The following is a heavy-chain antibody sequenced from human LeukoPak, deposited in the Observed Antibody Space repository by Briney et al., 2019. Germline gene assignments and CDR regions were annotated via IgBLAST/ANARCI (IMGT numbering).Heavy chain of an antibody. CDR3: ARHPADYGDYFDY. J-gene: IGHJ4*02. Sequence: GEFLKISCKGSGYSFPTYWIGWVRQMPGRGLEWMGIIYPGDSDTRYSPSFQGQVTISADKSISTAYLQWSSLKASDTAMYYCARHPADYGDYFDYWGQGTLVTVSS. CDR1: GYSFPTYW. V-gene: IGHV5-51*01. D-gene: IGHD4-17*01. CDR2: IYPGDSDT.